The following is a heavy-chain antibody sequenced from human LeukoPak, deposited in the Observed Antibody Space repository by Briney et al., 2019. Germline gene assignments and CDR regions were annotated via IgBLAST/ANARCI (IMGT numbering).Heavy chain of an antibody. CDR2: ISGSGGST. CDR3: AKDYCSSTSCYDGNWFDP. Sequence: GGSLRLSCAASGFTFSSYAMSWVRQAPGKGLEWVSAISGSGGSTYYADSVKGRFTISRDNSKNTLYLQMNSLRAEDTAVYYCAKDYCSSTSCYDGNWFDPWGQGTLVTVSS. D-gene: IGHD2-2*01. J-gene: IGHJ5*02. V-gene: IGHV3-23*01. CDR1: GFTFSSYA.